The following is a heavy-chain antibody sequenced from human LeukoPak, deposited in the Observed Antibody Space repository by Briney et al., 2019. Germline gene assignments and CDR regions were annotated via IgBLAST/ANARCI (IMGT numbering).Heavy chain of an antibody. D-gene: IGHD6-13*01. V-gene: IGHV3-30-3*01. CDR2: ISYDGSNK. CDR1: GFTFSSYA. CDR3: ARSIAAAFDAFDI. J-gene: IGHJ3*02. Sequence: TGGSLRLSCAASGFTFSSYAMHWVRQAPGKGLEWVAVISYDGSNKYYADSVKGRFTISRDNSKNTLYLQMNSLRAEDTAVYYCARSIAAAFDAFDIWGQGTMVTVSS.